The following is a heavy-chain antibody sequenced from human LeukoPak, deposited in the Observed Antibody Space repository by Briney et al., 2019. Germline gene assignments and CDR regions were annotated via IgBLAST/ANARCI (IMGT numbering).Heavy chain of an antibody. CDR1: GGSSSGFY. V-gene: IGHV4-34*01. CDR3: ARGPYYYYMDV. Sequence: SETLSLTCVVYGGSSSGFYWTWIRQTPGKGLEWIGKINVGGGTNYNPSLKSRVTMSLDTSKNQFSLKLSSVTAADTAVYYCARGPYYYYMDVWGKGTTVTVSS. J-gene: IGHJ6*03. CDR2: INVGGGT.